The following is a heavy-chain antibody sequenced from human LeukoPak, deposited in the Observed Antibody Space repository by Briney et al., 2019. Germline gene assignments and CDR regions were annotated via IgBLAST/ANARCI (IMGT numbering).Heavy chain of an antibody. CDR2: INHSGST. V-gene: IGHV4-34*01. CDR1: GGSFSGYY. D-gene: IGHD3/OR15-3a*01. J-gene: IGHJ6*04. CDR3: AIRTGYYGNYYYYGMDV. Sequence: PSETLSLTCAVHGGSFSGYYWSWIRQPPGKGLEWVGEINHSGSTNYNPSLKSRVTISVDTSKNQFSLKLSSVTAADTAVYYCAIRTGYYGNYYYYGMDVWSKGTTVTVSS.